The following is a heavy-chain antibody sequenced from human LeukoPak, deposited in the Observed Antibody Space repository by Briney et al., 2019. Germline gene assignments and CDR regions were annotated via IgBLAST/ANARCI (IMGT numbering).Heavy chain of an antibody. J-gene: IGHJ5*02. V-gene: IGHV4-38-2*02. CDR3: ARGIYSSSPQGGFDP. D-gene: IGHD6-13*01. Sequence: PSETLSLTCTVSGYSISSGYYWGWIRQPPGKGLEWIGSIYHSGSTYYNPSLKSRVTISVDTSKNHFSLKLSSVTAADTAVYYCARGIYSSSPQGGFDPWGQGTLVTVSS. CDR1: GYSISSGYY. CDR2: IYHSGST.